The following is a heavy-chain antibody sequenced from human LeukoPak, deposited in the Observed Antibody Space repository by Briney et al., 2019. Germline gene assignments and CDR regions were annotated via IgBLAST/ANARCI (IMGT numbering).Heavy chain of an antibody. J-gene: IGHJ4*02. V-gene: IGHV1-18*01. D-gene: IGHD3-22*01. Sequence: ASVKVSCKAAGYSFTSYGISWVRQAPGQGLEWMGWISAYNGNTKYAQELQGRVTMTTDTSTSTAYMELRSLRSDDTAVYYCARDHSSGYYRFDYWGQGTLVTVSS. CDR1: GYSFTSYG. CDR2: ISAYNGNT. CDR3: ARDHSSGYYRFDY.